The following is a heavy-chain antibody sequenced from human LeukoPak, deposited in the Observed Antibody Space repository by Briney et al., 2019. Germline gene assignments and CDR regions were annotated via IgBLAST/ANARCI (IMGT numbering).Heavy chain of an antibody. CDR1: GYTFTGYY. J-gene: IGHJ4*02. CDR3: ARDQNYYGSGSYYNVDY. Sequence: GASVKVSCKASGYTFTGYYMHWVRQAPGQGLEWMGWINPNSGGTSYAQKFQGRVTMTRDSSISTAYMELSSLRSDDTAVYYCARDQNYYGSGSYYNVDYWGQGTLVTVSS. CDR2: INPNSGGT. D-gene: IGHD3-10*01. V-gene: IGHV1-2*02.